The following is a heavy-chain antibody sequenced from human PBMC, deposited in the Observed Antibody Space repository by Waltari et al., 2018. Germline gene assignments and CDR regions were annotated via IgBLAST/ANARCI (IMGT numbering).Heavy chain of an antibody. CDR2: IYYSGST. Sequence: QLQLQESGPGLVKPSETLSLTCTVSGGSISSSSSYWGWIRQPPGKGLEWIVRIYYSGSTYYNPAREGRVTKSIDTAKNQFSRKLSAVTAADTAVYYCARVVPAVTGGQPDWFDPWGQGTLVTVSS. CDR1: GGSISSSSSY. CDR3: ARVVPAVTGGQPDWFDP. J-gene: IGHJ5*02. D-gene: IGHD2-2*01. V-gene: IGHV4-39*07.